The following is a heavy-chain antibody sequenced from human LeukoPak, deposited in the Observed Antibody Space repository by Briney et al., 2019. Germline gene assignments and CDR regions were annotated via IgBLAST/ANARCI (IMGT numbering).Heavy chain of an antibody. V-gene: IGHV4-34*01. CDR2: INHSGTT. D-gene: IGHD2-15*01. J-gene: IGHJ3*02. Sequence: SETLSLPCAVYGASFSGSYWSWIRQPPGKGLEWIGEINHSGTTNYNPSLKSRVTMSVDTSKNQFSLKLSSVTAADTAVYYCARDACSSGSCDAFDIWGEGTMVIVSS. CDR1: GASFSGSY. CDR3: ARDACSSGSCDAFDI.